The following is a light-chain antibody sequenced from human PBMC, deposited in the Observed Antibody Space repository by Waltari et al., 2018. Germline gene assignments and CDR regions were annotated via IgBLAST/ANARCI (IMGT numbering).Light chain of an antibody. J-gene: IGKJ4*01. CDR1: QSVFYSPNNKNY. Sequence: DIVMTQSPDSLAVSLGERATINCKSSQSVFYSPNNKNYLSWYQHTPGQPPKLLIYWASTRESGVPDRFSGSGSGTDFTLTISSLQAEDVALYFCQQYYGSPFTFGGGTKVEIK. CDR3: QQYYGSPFT. CDR2: WAS. V-gene: IGKV4-1*01.